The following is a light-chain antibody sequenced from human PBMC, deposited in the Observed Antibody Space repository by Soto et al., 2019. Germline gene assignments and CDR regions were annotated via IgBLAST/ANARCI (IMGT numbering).Light chain of an antibody. Sequence: QSALTQPPSASGSPGQSVTISCTGTSSDVGGYNYVSWYQQHPGKAPKLMIYEVSKWPSGVPDRFSGSKSGNTASLTVSGLQAEDEADYYCSSYAGSNNLGVFGGGTKVTVL. J-gene: IGLJ2*01. CDR2: EVS. CDR1: SSDVGGYNY. CDR3: SSYAGSNNLGV. V-gene: IGLV2-8*01.